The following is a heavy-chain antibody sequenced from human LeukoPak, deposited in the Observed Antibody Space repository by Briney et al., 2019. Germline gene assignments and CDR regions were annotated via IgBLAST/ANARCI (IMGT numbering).Heavy chain of an antibody. CDR3: ARETPRRGETRDGYR. D-gene: IGHD5-24*01. J-gene: IGHJ4*02. CDR1: GFTFSSYA. CDR2: ISGSGGST. V-gene: IGHV3-23*01. Sequence: GGSLRLSCAASGFTFSSYAMSWVRQAPGKGLEWVSAISGSGGSTYYADSVKGRFTISRDNSMNTLYLQMNSLRAEDTAVYYCARETPRRGETRDGYRWGQGTLVTVSS.